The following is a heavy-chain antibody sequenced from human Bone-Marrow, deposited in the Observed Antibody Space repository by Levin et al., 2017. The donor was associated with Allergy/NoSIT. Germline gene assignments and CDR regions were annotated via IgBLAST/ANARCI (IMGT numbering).Heavy chain of an antibody. CDR2: IKQDGSEK. D-gene: IGHD6-19*01. V-gene: IGHV3-7*04. J-gene: IGHJ4*02. Sequence: GGSLRLSCAASGFTFSSYWMSWVRQAPGKGLEWVANIKQDGSEKYYVDSVKGRFTISRDNAKNSLYLQMNSLRAEDTAVYYCARDYGKYSSGWYVDYWGQGTLVTVSS. CDR1: GFTFSSYW. CDR3: ARDYGKYSSGWYVDY.